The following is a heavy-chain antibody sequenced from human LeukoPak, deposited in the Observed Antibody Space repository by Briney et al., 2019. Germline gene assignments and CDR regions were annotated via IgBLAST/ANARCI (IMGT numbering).Heavy chain of an antibody. CDR3: AKDRADSGSFGY. V-gene: IGHV3-30*02. CDR1: GFTFSSYG. J-gene: IGHJ4*02. D-gene: IGHD1-26*01. CDR2: IRYDGSNK. Sequence: PGRPLRLSCAASGFTFSSYGMHWVRQAPGKGLEWVAFIRYDGSNKYYADSVKGRFTISRGNSKNTLYLQMNSLRAEDTAVYYCAKDRADSGSFGYWGQGTLVTVSS.